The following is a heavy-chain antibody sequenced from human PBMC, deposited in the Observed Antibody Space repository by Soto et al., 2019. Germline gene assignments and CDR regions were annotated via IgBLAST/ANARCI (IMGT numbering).Heavy chain of an antibody. V-gene: IGHV4-34*01. Sequence: QVQLQQWGAGLLKPSETLSLTCAVYGGSFSGYYWSWIRQPPGKGLEWIGEINQSGGTNYNPSLQXRVTISVDTSKNQFSLKLSSVTAADTAVYYCARGRLGGAADWGQETLVTVSS. CDR1: GGSFSGYY. CDR3: ARGRLGGAAD. J-gene: IGHJ4*02. D-gene: IGHD1-26*01. CDR2: INQSGGT.